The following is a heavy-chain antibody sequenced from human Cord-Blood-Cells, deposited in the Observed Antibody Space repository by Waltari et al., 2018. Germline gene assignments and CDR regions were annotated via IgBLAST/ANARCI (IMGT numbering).Heavy chain of an antibody. Sequence: QVQLQQWGAGLLKPSETLSLTCAVYGASFSGYYWSWIRQHPGQGLEWIGEINHSGNTNYNPSLKSRVTISVATSKTQFSRKLSSVTAAETAVYYCARGGIFRIAAAGEYFQHWGQGILVTVSS. CDR3: ARGGIFRIAAAGEYFQH. CDR2: INHSGNT. J-gene: IGHJ1*01. D-gene: IGHD6-13*01. V-gene: IGHV4-34*01. CDR1: GASFSGYY.